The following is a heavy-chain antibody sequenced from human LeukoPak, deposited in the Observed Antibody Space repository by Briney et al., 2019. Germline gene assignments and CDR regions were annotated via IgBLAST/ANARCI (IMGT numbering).Heavy chain of an antibody. J-gene: IGHJ6*02. CDR1: GYTFTDYY. V-gene: IGHV1-2*02. CDR3: ASLGATTIHYYGMDV. Sequence: ASVKVSCKASGYTFTDYYLHWVRQAPGQGLEWMGWINPISGGTNYAQKFQGSVAMTRDTSITTAYMELSSLRSDDTAVYYCASLGATTIHYYGMDVWGQGTTVTASS. D-gene: IGHD1-26*01. CDR2: INPISGGT.